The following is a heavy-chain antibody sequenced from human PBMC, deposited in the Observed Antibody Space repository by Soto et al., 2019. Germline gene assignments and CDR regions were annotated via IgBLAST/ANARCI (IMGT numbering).Heavy chain of an antibody. Sequence: GGSLRLSCAASGFTFSSYTMAWVRQAPGKGLEWVSAISGTGGSTYYADSVKGRFTISRDNSKNTLYLQMNSLRAEDTAVYYCAKNWDTTSSSSSHWGQGTLVTVSS. D-gene: IGHD6-6*01. CDR2: ISGTGGST. J-gene: IGHJ4*02. V-gene: IGHV3-23*01. CDR1: GFTFSSYT. CDR3: AKNWDTTSSSSSH.